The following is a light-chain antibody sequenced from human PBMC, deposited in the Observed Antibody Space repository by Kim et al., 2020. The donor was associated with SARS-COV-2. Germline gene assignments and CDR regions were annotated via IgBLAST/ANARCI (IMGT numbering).Light chain of an antibody. J-gene: IGKJ1*01. CDR3: QQYGSSWWA. Sequence: EIVLTQSPGTLSLSPGERVTLSCRASQAVSSTYLAWYQQKPGQAPRLLIYGASTRATGIPDRFSGSGSGTDFTLTISRLELEDFAVYYCQQYGSSWWAFGQGTKVDIK. V-gene: IGKV3-20*01. CDR2: GAS. CDR1: QAVSSTY.